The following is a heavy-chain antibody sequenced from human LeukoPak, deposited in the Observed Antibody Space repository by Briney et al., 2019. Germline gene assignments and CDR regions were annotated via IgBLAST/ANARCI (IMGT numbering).Heavy chain of an antibody. D-gene: IGHD2-2*01. J-gene: IGHJ4*02. V-gene: IGHV1-2*02. Sequence: ASVKVSCKASGYTFTGYYTYWVRQAPGQGLEWMGWINPNSGGTNYAQKFQGRVTMTRDTSISTAYMELSRLRSDDTAVYYCARDWTAAGVLLPDYWGQGTLVTVSS. CDR2: INPNSGGT. CDR3: ARDWTAAGVLLPDY. CDR1: GYTFTGYY.